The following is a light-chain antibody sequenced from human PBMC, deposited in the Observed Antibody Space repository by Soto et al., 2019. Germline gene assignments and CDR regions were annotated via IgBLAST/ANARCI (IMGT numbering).Light chain of an antibody. CDR3: QQYYSYPLT. V-gene: IGKV1-5*01. CDR1: QTISSW. CDR2: DAS. Sequence: DIHMTQSPSTLSVSVLDRVTITFRASQTISSWLAWYQQKPGKAPKLLIFDASSLQSGVPSRFSGSGSGTDFTLTISCLQSEDFATYYCQQYYSYPLTFGQGTRLE. J-gene: IGKJ5*01.